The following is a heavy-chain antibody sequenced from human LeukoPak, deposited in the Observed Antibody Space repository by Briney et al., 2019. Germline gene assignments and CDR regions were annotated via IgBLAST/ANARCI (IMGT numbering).Heavy chain of an antibody. V-gene: IGHV4-38-2*02. J-gene: IGHJ4*02. CDR2: IDHSGST. CDR3: ARDSALAQAVMFDY. D-gene: IGHD6-19*01. CDR1: GGSFSGYY. Sequence: SETLSLTCAVYGGSFSGYYWGWIRQPPGKGLEWTGSIDHSGSTYYNPSLKGRITISLDTSKNQFSLNLSSVTAADTAVYYCARDSALAQAVMFDYWGQGTLVTVSS.